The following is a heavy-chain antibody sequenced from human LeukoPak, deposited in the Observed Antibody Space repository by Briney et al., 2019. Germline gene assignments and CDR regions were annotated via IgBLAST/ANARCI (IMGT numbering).Heavy chain of an antibody. Sequence: GGSLRLSCAASGFTFSSYAMSWVRQAPGKGLEWVGRIKSKTDGGTTDYAAPVKGRFTISRDDSKNTLYLQMNSLKTEDTAVYYCTTDMTTVTTPHWGQGTLVTVSS. CDR3: TTDMTTVTTPH. CDR2: IKSKTDGGTT. J-gene: IGHJ4*02. D-gene: IGHD4-17*01. V-gene: IGHV3-15*01. CDR1: GFTFSSYA.